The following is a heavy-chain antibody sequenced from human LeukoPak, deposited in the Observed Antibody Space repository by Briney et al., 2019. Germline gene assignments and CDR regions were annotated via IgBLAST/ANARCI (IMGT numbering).Heavy chain of an antibody. V-gene: IGHV2-70*11. Sequence: SGPALVKPTQTLTLTCTFSGFSLSTSGMCVSWIRQPPGKALEWLARIDWDDDKYYSTSLKTRLTISKDTSKNQVVLTMTNMDPVDTTTYYCARIYSPGIAAAGTDYWGQGTLVTVSS. CDR2: IDWDDDK. D-gene: IGHD6-13*01. CDR3: ARIYSPGIAAAGTDY. J-gene: IGHJ4*02. CDR1: GFSLSTSGMC.